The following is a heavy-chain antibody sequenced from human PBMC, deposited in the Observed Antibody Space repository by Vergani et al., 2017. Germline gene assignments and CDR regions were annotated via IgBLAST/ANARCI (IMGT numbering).Heavy chain of an antibody. CDR2: INPSGGST. V-gene: IGHV1-46*01. CDR1: GYTFTSYY. D-gene: IGHD6-13*01. CDR3: ARDTGYSSSWYGSPEYFQH. J-gene: IGHJ1*01. Sequence: QVQLVQSGAEVKKPGASVKVSCKASGYTFTSYYMHWVRQAPGQGLEWMGIINPSGGSTSYAQKLQGRVTMTTDTSTSTAYMELRSLRSDDTAVYYCARDTGYSSSWYGSPEYFQHWGQGTLVTVSS.